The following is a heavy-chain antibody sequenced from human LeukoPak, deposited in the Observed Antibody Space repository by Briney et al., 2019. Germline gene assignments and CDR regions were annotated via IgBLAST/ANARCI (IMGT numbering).Heavy chain of an antibody. CDR1: GYTFTGYY. D-gene: IGHD6-13*01. CDR3: ARPYSSSGFDPFDY. Sequence: ASVKVSCKASGYTFTGYYMHWVRQAPGQGLEWMGWINPNSGGTNYAQKLQGRVTMTRDTSISTAYMELSRLRSDDTAVYYCARPYSSSGFDPFDYWGQGTLVTVSS. V-gene: IGHV1-2*02. CDR2: INPNSGGT. J-gene: IGHJ4*02.